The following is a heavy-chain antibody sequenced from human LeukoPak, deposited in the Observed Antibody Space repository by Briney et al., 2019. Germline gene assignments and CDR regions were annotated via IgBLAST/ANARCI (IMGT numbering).Heavy chain of an antibody. V-gene: IGHV4-59*01. CDR1: AGSITSYF. CDR3: ARALTARGSYDY. CDR2: VYYSGTA. Sequence: KPSETLSLTCTVSAGSITSYFWSWIRQPPGKGLEWIGHVYYSGTANYNPSLKSRVTISLHASKIQFSLRLSSATAAVTVMYYCARALTARGSYDYWGQGTLVTVSS. J-gene: IGHJ4*02. D-gene: IGHD3-10*01.